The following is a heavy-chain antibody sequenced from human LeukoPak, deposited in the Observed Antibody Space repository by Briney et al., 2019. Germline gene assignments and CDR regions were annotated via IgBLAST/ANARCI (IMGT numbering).Heavy chain of an antibody. CDR1: GFTFSDYY. D-gene: IGHD3-10*01. V-gene: IGHV3-11*01. CDR2: ISSSGSTI. J-gene: IGHJ3*02. Sequence: GGSLRLSCAASGFTFSDYYMSWIRQAPGKGLEWVSYISSSGSTIYYADSVKGRFTISRDNAKNSLYLQMNSLRAEDTAVYYCARASVGYYGSGSGDAFDIWGQGTMVTVSS. CDR3: ARASVGYYGSGSGDAFDI.